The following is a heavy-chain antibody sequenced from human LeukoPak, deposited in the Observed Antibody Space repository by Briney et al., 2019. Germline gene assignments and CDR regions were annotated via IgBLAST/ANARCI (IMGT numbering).Heavy chain of an antibody. D-gene: IGHD1-1*01. CDR1: GFTFSGYA. J-gene: IGHJ4*02. CDR2: ISYDGSNK. V-gene: IGHV3-30-3*01. CDR3: ASSGRGTPFDY. Sequence: GGSLRLSCAASGFTFSGYAMHWVRQAPGKGLEWVAVISYDGSNKYYADSVKGRFTISRDNSKNTLYLQMNSLRAEDTAVYYCASSGRGTPFDYWGQGTLVTVSS.